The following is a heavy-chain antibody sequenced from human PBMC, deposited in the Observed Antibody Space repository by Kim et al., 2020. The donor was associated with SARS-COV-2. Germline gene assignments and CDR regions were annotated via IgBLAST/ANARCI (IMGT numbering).Heavy chain of an antibody. CDR3: ARYLHYKHYYDSSGYSPTYDY. CDR2: IYPGDSDT. Sequence: GESLKISCKGSGYSFTSYWIGWVRQMPGKGLEWMGIIYPGDSDTRYSPSFQGQVTISADKSISTAYLQWSSLKASDTAMYYCARYLHYKHYYDSSGYSPTYDYWGQGTLVTVSS. J-gene: IGHJ4*02. CDR1: GYSFTSYW. D-gene: IGHD3-22*01. V-gene: IGHV5-51*01.